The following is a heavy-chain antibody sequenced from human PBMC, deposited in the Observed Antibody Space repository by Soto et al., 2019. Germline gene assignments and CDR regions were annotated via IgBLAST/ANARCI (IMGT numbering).Heavy chain of an antibody. CDR2: IVVGSGNT. V-gene: IGHV1-58*01. CDR3: ARDKDRLQLGGNYYYAMDV. CDR1: GFTFTSSA. Sequence: SVKVSCKASGFTFTSSAVQWVRQARGQRLKWIGWIVVGSGNTNYAQKFQERVTITRDMSTSTAYMELTSLRSEDTAVYYCARDKDRLQLGGNYYYAMDVWGQGTTVTVS. D-gene: IGHD5-12*01. J-gene: IGHJ6*02.